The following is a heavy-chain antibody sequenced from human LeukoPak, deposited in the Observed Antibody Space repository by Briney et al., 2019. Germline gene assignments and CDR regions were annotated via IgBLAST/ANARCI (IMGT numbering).Heavy chain of an antibody. CDR2: MNPNSGNT. CDR1: GYTFTSYD. J-gene: IGHJ4*02. V-gene: IGHV1-8*01. Sequence: ASVKVSCKASGYTFTSYDINWVRQATGQGLEWMGWMNPNSGNTGYAQKFQGRVTITTDESTSTAYMKLSSLRSEDTAVYYCASVDTAMVTGIAAAAPFDYWGQGTLVTVSS. CDR3: ASVDTAMVTGIAAAAPFDY. D-gene: IGHD5-18*01.